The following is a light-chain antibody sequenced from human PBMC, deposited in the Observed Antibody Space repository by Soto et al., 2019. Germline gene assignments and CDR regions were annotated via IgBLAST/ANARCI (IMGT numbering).Light chain of an antibody. CDR1: QTISSW. J-gene: IGKJ1*01. CDR2: KAS. Sequence: DIQMTQSPSTLSGSVGDRVTITCRASQTISSWLAWYQQKPGKAPKILTYKASTLTSGVPSRFSGSGSGTEFTLTISSLQPDDFATYDCQHYNSYSEAFGQGTKVELK. V-gene: IGKV1-5*03. CDR3: QHYNSYSEA.